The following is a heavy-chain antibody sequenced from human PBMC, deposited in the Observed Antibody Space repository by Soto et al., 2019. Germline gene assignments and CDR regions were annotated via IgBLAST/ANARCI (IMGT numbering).Heavy chain of an antibody. J-gene: IGHJ4*02. V-gene: IGHV3-23*01. CDR1: GFTFSNYP. D-gene: IGHD6-19*01. CDR2: MSGSGAST. CDR3: AKVGSGWYYFDY. Sequence: GGSLRLSCAASGFTFSNYPMSWVRQAPGKGLEWVSGMSGSGASTYYADSVKGRFTISRDNSKNTLYLQMNSLRGEDTAIYYCAKVGSGWYYFDYWGQGTLVTVSS.